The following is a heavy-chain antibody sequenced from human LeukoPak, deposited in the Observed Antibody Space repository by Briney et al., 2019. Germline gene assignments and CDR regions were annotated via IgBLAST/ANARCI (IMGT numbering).Heavy chain of an antibody. D-gene: IGHD1-1*01. Sequence: GRSLRLSCAASGFTFSSYMMNWVRQAPGKGLEWVSPINSGSTYTYYTESVKGRFTVSRDNAKNSLFLQMNSLRAEDTAIYYCARSLTTLTYEGYWGQGTLVTVSS. CDR2: INSGSTYT. J-gene: IGHJ4*02. V-gene: IGHV3-21*01. CDR3: ARSLTTLTYEGY. CDR1: GFTFSSYM.